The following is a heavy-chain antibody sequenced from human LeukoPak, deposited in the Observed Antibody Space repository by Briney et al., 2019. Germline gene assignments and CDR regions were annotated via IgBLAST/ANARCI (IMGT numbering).Heavy chain of an antibody. J-gene: IGHJ4*02. Sequence: SETLSLTCTVSGGSITGEFWSWIRQPPGKGLEWVGYINHRGDTNYNPSLETRATLSIDTSATQFSLDVLSVTAADTAVYYCARGKSRGSHIDYWGQGTLVTVSS. D-gene: IGHD1-26*01. CDR3: ARGKSRGSHIDY. V-gene: IGHV4-59*01. CDR2: INHRGDT. CDR1: GGSITGEF.